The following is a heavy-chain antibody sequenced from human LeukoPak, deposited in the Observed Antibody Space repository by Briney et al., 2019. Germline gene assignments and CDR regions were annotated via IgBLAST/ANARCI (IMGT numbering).Heavy chain of an antibody. J-gene: IGHJ6*03. Sequence: GGSLRLSCAVSGFTFSVYGMNWVRQAPGKGLEWLSHIGSGGTTIYYADSVKGRFTVSRDNVENSLFLQMNSLRVDDTAVYYCVRDFEVPAAAPDYYYFYYMDGWGTGTTVTVAS. CDR2: IGSGGTTI. D-gene: IGHD2-2*01. V-gene: IGHV3-48*04. CDR1: GFTFSVYG. CDR3: VRDFEVPAAAPDYYYFYYMDG.